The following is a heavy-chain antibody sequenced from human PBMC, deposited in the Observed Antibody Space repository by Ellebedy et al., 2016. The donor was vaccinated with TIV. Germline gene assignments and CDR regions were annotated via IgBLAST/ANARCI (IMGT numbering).Heavy chain of an antibody. CDR1: GYTFTGYY. CDR3: ARMYYYDSSGYYYYGMDV. CDR2: INPNSGGT. Sequence: ASVKVSXKASGYTFTGYYMHWVRQAPGQGLEWMGWINPNSGGTNYAQKFQGRVTMTRDTSISTAYMELSRLRSDDTAVYYCARMYYYDSSGYYYYGMDVWGQGTTVTVSS. V-gene: IGHV1-2*02. J-gene: IGHJ6*02. D-gene: IGHD3-22*01.